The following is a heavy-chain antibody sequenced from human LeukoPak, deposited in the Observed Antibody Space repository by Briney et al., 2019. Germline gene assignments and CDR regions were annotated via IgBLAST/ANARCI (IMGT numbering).Heavy chain of an antibody. D-gene: IGHD3-22*01. J-gene: IGHJ6*03. Sequence: SVKVSCKASGGTFSSYAISWVRQAPGQGLEWMGGIIPIFGTANYAQKFQGRVTITTDESTSTAYMELSSLRSEDTAVYYCASHSSGYYGFDYYYMDVWGKGTTVTVSS. CDR1: GGTFSSYA. CDR3: ASHSSGYYGFDYYYMDV. CDR2: IIPIFGTA. V-gene: IGHV1-69*05.